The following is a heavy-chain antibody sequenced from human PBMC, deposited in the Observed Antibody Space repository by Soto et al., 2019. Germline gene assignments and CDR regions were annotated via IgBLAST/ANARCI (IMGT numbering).Heavy chain of an antibody. J-gene: IGHJ4*02. CDR2: ISYDGSNK. V-gene: IGHV3-30*18. CDR3: AKAPGGTFDY. Sequence: PGGSLRLSYAASGFTFSSYGMHWVRQAPGKGLEWVAVISYDGSNKYYADSVKGRFTISRDNSKNTLYLQMNSLRAEDTAMYYCAKAPGGTFDYWGQGTLVTVSS. CDR1: GFTFSSYG.